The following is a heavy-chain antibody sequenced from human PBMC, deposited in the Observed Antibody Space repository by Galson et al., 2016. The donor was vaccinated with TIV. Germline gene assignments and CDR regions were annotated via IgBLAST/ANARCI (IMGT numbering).Heavy chain of an antibody. V-gene: IGHV3-74*01. CDR1: GFTFTNYW. D-gene: IGHD6-6*01. Sequence: SLRLSCAASGFTFTNYWIHWVRQVPGKGLVWVSGINSDASSTSYADSVKGRFTISRDNAKNTLFLYMSSLRAEDTAVYFCARRQLVGYYYYGMDVWGQGTTVTVSS. J-gene: IGHJ6*02. CDR2: INSDASST. CDR3: ARRQLVGYYYYGMDV.